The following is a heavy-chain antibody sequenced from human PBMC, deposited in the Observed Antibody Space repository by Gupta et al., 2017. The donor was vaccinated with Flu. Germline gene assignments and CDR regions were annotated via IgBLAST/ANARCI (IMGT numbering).Heavy chain of an antibody. D-gene: IGHD5-12*01. V-gene: IGHV4-34*01. CDR1: GGSFSGYC. CDR2: INHSGST. J-gene: IGHJ6*02. Sequence: QVQLQQWGAGLLKPSETLSLTCAVYGGSFSGYCWSWIRQPPGKGLQWIGEINHSGSTNYNPSRMRRFTISVDTSKNQFSLKLNSATAADTAVYYCARRPLRDSYHYYGMDVWGQGTTVTVS. CDR3: ARRPLRDSYHYYGMDV.